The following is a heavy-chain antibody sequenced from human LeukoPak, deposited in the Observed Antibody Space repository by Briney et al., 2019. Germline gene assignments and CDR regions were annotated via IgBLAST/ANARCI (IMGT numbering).Heavy chain of an antibody. V-gene: IGHV3-7*01. Sequence: GGSLRLSCEASGFTFSSYWMSWVRQAPGKGLEWVANIKTDGSEKYYVDSVKGRFTVSRDNAKNSLYLQMNSLRAEDTAVYYCARVLRGGDYYDSSGSLSDYWGQGTLVTVSS. D-gene: IGHD3-22*01. CDR1: GFTFSSYW. J-gene: IGHJ4*02. CDR2: IKTDGSEK. CDR3: ARVLRGGDYYDSSGSLSDY.